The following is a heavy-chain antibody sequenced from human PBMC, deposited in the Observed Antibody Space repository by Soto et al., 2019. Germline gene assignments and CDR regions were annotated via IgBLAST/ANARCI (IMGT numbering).Heavy chain of an antibody. D-gene: IGHD1-7*01. CDR1: GFIFSSFA. Sequence: EVQLLESGGGLVQPGGSLSLSCAASGFIFSSFAMSWVRQAPGKGLEWVSIISGGGGTTSYADSVKGRFTISRDNSKNTLYLQMNSLRAEDTAVYYCAKPYNWNFFDFWGQGTLVTVSS. V-gene: IGHV3-23*01. J-gene: IGHJ4*02. CDR3: AKPYNWNFFDF. CDR2: ISGGGGTT.